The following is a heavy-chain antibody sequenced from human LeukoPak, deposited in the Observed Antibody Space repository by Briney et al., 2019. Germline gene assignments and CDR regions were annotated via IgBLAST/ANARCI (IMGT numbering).Heavy chain of an antibody. V-gene: IGHV3-30-3*01. CDR2: ISYDGSNK. D-gene: IGHD1-1*01. J-gene: IGHJ4*02. CDR1: GFTFSSYA. Sequence: PGGSLRLSCAASGFTFSSYAMHWVRQAPGKGLEWVAVISYDGSNKYYADSVKGRFTISRDNSKNTLYLQMNSLRAEDTAVYYCAREDATTLFDYWGQGTLVTVSS. CDR3: AREDATTLFDY.